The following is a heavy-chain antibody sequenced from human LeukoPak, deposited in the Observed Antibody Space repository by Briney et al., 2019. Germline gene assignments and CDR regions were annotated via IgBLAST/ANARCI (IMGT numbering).Heavy chain of an antibody. CDR3: ARAWPSGDYFDY. J-gene: IGHJ4*02. Sequence: PGGSLRLSCAASGFTFSSYAMSWVRQAPGKGLEWVANIKQDGSEKYYVDSVKGRFTISRDNAKNSLYLQMNSLRAEDTAVYYCARAWPSGDYFDYWGQGTLVTVSS. CDR2: IKQDGSEK. V-gene: IGHV3-7*01. D-gene: IGHD3-16*01. CDR1: GFTFSSYA.